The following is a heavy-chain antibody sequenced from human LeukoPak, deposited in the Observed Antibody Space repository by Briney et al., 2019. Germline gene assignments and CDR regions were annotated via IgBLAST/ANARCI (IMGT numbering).Heavy chain of an antibody. CDR2: IKKDGSEE. CDR1: GFTLNSYL. D-gene: IGHD1-14*01. V-gene: IGHV3-7*01. Sequence: PGGSLRLSCAASGFTLNSYLMSWVRQAPGRGLEWVANIKKDGSEESYLDSVKGRFTVSRDNAKNSLFLQMNSLRGEDTAVYYCARSNPNKSALDLRGQGTMVTISS. CDR3: ARSNPNKSALDL. J-gene: IGHJ3*01.